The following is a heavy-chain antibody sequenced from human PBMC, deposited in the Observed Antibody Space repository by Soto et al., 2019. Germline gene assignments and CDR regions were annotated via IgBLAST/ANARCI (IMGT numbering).Heavy chain of an antibody. J-gene: IGHJ4*02. CDR2: ISYDGSKQ. D-gene: IGHD4-17*01. CDR1: GSTFSSYA. Sequence: LRLSCAASGSTFSSYAIHWVRQAPGKGLEWVALISYDGSKQYYADSVKGRFTISRDNSENTLYLQINSLRAEDTAVYYCARSLYGDLTNFDYWGQGTLVTVSS. V-gene: IGHV3-30-3*01. CDR3: ARSLYGDLTNFDY.